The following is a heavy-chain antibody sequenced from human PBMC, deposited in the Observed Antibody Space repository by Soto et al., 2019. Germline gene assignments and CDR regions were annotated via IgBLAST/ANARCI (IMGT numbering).Heavy chain of an antibody. CDR2: IHSSGST. CDR1: GGSVSSGNYF. Sequence: PSETLSLTCTVSGGSVSSGNYFWSWIRQPPGKGLEWIGYIHSSGSTNYNPSLKSRVTISTDTSRNQFSLKLTSVTAADTAVYYCAILTKPTAVTTAFRGGYGLDLWGQGTTVTVSS. J-gene: IGHJ6*02. D-gene: IGHD4-17*01. CDR3: AILTKPTAVTTAFRGGYGLDL. V-gene: IGHV4-61*01.